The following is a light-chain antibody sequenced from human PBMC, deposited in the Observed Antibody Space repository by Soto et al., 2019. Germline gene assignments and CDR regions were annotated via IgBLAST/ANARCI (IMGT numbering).Light chain of an antibody. CDR2: KAS. J-gene: IGKJ1*01. Sequence: DIQMTQSPSTLSASVGDRVIITCRASQSISSWLARYQQKPGKAPNLLIYKASTLKSGVPSRFSGSGSGTEFNLTFSSLQPYNFSTYYCQEYDIDSWTFGQETNVETK. V-gene: IGKV1-5*03. CDR1: QSISSW. CDR3: QEYDIDSWT.